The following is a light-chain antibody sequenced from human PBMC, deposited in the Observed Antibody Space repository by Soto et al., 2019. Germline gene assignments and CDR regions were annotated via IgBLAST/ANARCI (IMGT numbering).Light chain of an antibody. Sequence: DIQLTQSPSFLSASVGDRVTITCRASQGISSYLAWYQQKPGKAPKLLIYAASTLQSGVPSRFSGSGSGTEFTLTISSLQTEDFATYYCLQDINYPWTFGKGTKV. CDR2: AAS. J-gene: IGKJ1*01. V-gene: IGKV1-9*01. CDR1: QGISSY. CDR3: LQDINYPWT.